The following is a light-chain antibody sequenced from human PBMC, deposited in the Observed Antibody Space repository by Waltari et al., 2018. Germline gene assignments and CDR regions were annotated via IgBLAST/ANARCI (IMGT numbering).Light chain of an antibody. CDR2: EAS. Sequence: QSALTQPASVSGSPGQSIAVSCTGTSSDVGGYNLVAWYQHDPGQTPKLLIYEASKRPSVFSNRFSGSKSGNTASLTSSGLQSEDEADYDCCSFAGRSTWGVGAGTKVTVL. CDR1: SSDVGGYNL. V-gene: IGLV2-23*01. CDR3: CSFAGRSTWG. J-gene: IGLJ1*01.